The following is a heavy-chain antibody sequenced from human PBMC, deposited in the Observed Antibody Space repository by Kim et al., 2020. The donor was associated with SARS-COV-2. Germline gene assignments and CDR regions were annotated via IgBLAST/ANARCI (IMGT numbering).Heavy chain of an antibody. Sequence: GGSLRLSCAASGFTFSSYGMHWVRQAPGKGLEWVAVISYDGSNKYYADSVKGRFTISRDNSKNTLYLQMNSLRVEDTAVYYCAKDSAWGDYGDYEVLDYWGQGTLVTVSS. CDR3: AKDSAWGDYGDYEVLDY. J-gene: IGHJ4*02. CDR2: ISYDGSNK. V-gene: IGHV3-30*18. D-gene: IGHD4-17*01. CDR1: GFTFSSYG.